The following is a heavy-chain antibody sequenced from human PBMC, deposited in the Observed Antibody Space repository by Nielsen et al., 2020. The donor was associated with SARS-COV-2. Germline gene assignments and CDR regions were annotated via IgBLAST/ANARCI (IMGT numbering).Heavy chain of an antibody. V-gene: IGHV1-18*01. D-gene: IGHD1-26*01. J-gene: IGHJ3*02. CDR2: ISAYNGNT. CDR1: GYTFTSYA. CDR3: ARDRWEGADAFDI. Sequence: ASVKVSCKASGYTFTSYAMNWVRQAPGQGLEWMGWISAYNGNTNYAQKLQGRVTMTTDTSTSTAYMELRSLRSDDTAVYYCARDRWEGADAFDIWGQGTMDTVSS.